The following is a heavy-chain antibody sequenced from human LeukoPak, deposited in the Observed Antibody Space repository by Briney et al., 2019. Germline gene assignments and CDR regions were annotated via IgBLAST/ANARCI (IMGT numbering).Heavy chain of an antibody. J-gene: IGHJ4*02. V-gene: IGHV3-33*01. CDR2: IWYDGSNK. Sequence: GSLRLSCAASGFTFSSYGMHWVGQAPGRGLGWVAVIWYDGSNKYYADSVKGRFTISRDNSKNTLYLQMNSLRAEDTAVYYCARAHLPFVGAYYFDYWGQGTLVTVSS. CDR3: ARAHLPFVGAYYFDY. CDR1: GFTFSSYG. D-gene: IGHD2-15*01.